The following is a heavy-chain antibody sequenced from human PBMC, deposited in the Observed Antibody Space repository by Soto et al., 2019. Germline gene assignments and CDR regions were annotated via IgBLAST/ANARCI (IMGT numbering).Heavy chain of an antibody. CDR1: GFSSSSYA. Sequence: LRLSCAVSGFSSSSYAMAWVRQAPGKGLEWVSAISGSGGNTYYADSAKGRFTISRDNSKNTLYLQMNSPRAEDTAVYYCARDPSYDFWSEFDCWGQGILVTVSS. D-gene: IGHD3-3*01. CDR3: ARDPSYDFWSEFDC. J-gene: IGHJ4*02. V-gene: IGHV3-23*01. CDR2: ISGSGGNT.